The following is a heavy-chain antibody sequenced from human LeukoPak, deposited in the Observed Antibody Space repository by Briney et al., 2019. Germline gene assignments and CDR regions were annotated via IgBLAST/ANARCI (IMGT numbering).Heavy chain of an antibody. Sequence: GGSLRLSCAASGFTFANYAMSWVRQAPGKGLEWVASINHNGNVNYYVDSVKGRFTISRDNAKNSLYLQMSNLRAEDTAVYFCARGGGLDVWGQGATVTVSS. CDR2: INHNGNVN. V-gene: IGHV3-7*03. CDR3: ARGGGLDV. D-gene: IGHD3-16*01. J-gene: IGHJ6*02. CDR1: GFTFANYA.